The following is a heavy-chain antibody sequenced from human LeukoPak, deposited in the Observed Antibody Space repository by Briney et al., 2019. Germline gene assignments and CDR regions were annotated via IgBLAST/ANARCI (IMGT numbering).Heavy chain of an antibody. CDR1: GFTISDYH. J-gene: IGHJ4*02. CDR3: ARSTSGLDY. V-gene: IGHV3-11*01. CDR2: IINSGSTM. D-gene: IGHD2-8*02. Sequence: GGSLRLSCAASGFTISDYHMSWIRQAPGKGLEWVSYIINSGSTMFYADSVKGRFTVSRDNAKNSLYLQMNSLRAEDTAVYYCARSTSGLDYWGQGTLVTVSS.